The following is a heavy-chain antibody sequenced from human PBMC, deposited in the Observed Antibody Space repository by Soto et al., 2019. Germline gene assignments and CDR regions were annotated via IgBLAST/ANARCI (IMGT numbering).Heavy chain of an antibody. J-gene: IGHJ5*02. V-gene: IGHV4-59*01. Sequence: LSLTCTVSGGSISSYYWSWIRQPPGKGLEWIGYIYYSGSTNYNPSLKSRVTISVDTSKNQFSLKLSSVTAADTAVYYCARTVFWSGYCWFDPWGQGTLVTVSS. CDR2: IYYSGST. D-gene: IGHD3-3*01. CDR3: ARTVFWSGYCWFDP. CDR1: GGSISSYY.